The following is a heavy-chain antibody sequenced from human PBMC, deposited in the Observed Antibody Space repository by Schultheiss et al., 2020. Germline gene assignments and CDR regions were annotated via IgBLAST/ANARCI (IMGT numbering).Heavy chain of an antibody. CDR3: TTEVVGATR. Sequence: GGSLRLSCAASGFTFSSYAMSWVRQAPGKGLEWVGFIRSKAYGGTTDYAAPVKGRFTISRDDSKNTLYLQMNSLKTEDTAVYYCTTEVVGATRWGQGTLVTVSS. D-gene: IGHD1-26*01. V-gene: IGHV3-15*01. J-gene: IGHJ4*02. CDR2: IRSKAYGGTT. CDR1: GFTFSSYA.